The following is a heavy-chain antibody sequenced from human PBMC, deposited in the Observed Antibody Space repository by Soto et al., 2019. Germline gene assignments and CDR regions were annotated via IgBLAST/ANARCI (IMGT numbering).Heavy chain of an antibody. J-gene: IGHJ4*02. CDR2: IYYSGST. Sequence: PSETLSLTCTVSGGSISSSSYYWGWIRQPPGKGLEWIGSIYYSGSTYYNPSLKSRVTISVDTSKNQFSLKLSSVTAADTAVYYCARLSGYYYHYFDYWGQGTLVTVS. D-gene: IGHD3-22*01. CDR3: ARLSGYYYHYFDY. CDR1: GGSISSSSYY. V-gene: IGHV4-39*01.